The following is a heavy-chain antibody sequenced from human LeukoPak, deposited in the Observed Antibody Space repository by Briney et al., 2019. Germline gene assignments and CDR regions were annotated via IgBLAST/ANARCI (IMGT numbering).Heavy chain of an antibody. CDR3: ASVKNDFWSGYYRRTQLLFDY. V-gene: IGHV4-34*01. CDR2: INHSGST. CDR1: GGSFSGYY. Sequence: SETLSLTCAVYGGSFSGYYWSWIRQPPGKGLEWIGEINHSGSTNYNPSLKSRVTISVDTSKNQFSLKLSSVTAADTAVYYCASVKNDFWSGYYRRTQLLFDYWGQGALVTVSS. J-gene: IGHJ4*02. D-gene: IGHD3-3*01.